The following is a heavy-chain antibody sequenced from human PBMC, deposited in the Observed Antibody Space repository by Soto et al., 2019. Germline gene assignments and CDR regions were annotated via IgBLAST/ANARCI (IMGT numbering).Heavy chain of an antibody. CDR3: AKDQGSSFHTFDY. Sequence: QVQLVESGGGVVQPGRSLRLSCAASGFTFTSYGRHWVRQAPGKGLEWVAVISYDGNDKKYADSVKGRFTISRDNSKNTLYLQLNSLRAEDTAMYYCAKDQGSSFHTFDYWGQGTLVTVSS. CDR1: GFTFTSYG. CDR2: ISYDGNDK. V-gene: IGHV3-30*18. J-gene: IGHJ4*02. D-gene: IGHD6-13*01.